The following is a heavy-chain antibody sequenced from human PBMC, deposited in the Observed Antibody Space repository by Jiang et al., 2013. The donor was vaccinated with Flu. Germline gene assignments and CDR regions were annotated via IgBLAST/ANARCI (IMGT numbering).Heavy chain of an antibody. D-gene: IGHD6-13*01. CDR2: IYHSGST. CDR1: GGSISSSNW. Sequence: SGPGLVKPSGTLSLTCAVSGGSISSSNWWSWVRQPPGKGLEWIGEIYHSGSTNYNPSLKSRVTISVDKSKNQFSLRLSSVTAADTAVYYCARDQGYSPSYFDYWGQGTLVTVSS. CDR3: ARDQGYSPSYFDY. V-gene: IGHV4-4*02. J-gene: IGHJ4*02.